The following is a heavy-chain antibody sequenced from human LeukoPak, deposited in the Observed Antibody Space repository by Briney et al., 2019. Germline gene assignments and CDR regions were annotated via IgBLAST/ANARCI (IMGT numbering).Heavy chain of an antibody. CDR3: ARMSYSSGWYRWFDP. D-gene: IGHD6-19*01. Sequence: PSETLSLTCAVSGYSISSGYYWGWIRQPPGKGLEWIGSIYHSGSTYYNPSLKSRVTISVDTSKNQFSRKLSSVTAADTAVYYCARMSYSSGWYRWFDPWGQGTLVTVSS. CDR2: IYHSGST. J-gene: IGHJ5*02. V-gene: IGHV4-38-2*01. CDR1: GYSISSGYY.